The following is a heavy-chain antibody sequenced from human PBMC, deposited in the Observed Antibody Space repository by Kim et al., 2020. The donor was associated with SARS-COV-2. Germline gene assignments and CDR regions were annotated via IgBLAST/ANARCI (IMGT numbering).Heavy chain of an antibody. J-gene: IGHJ4*02. CDR2: MSSSNGYT. Sequence: GGSLRLSCAASGFTFSDFYMSWIRQAPGKGLEWVSYMSSSNGYTNYADSVKGRFTISRDNAKNSLFLQMNSLRVEDTAVYYCRGYSSGWRFDYLGQVTLV. CDR3: RGYSSGWRFDY. CDR1: GFTFSDFY. V-gene: IGHV3-11*06. D-gene: IGHD6-19*01.